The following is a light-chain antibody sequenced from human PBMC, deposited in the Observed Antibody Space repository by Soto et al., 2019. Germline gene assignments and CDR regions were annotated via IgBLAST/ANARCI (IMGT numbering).Light chain of an antibody. J-gene: IGLJ1*01. V-gene: IGLV2-14*03. Sequence: SVLTQPASVFGTPGQSITISCTGTSSDVGGYNFVSWYQQHPGKAPKLMIYEVSNRPSGVSNRFSGSKSGNTASLTISGLQPEDEADYYCSSYTTRRPVAFGSGTKVPVL. CDR3: SSYTTRRPVA. CDR2: EVS. CDR1: SSDVGGYNF.